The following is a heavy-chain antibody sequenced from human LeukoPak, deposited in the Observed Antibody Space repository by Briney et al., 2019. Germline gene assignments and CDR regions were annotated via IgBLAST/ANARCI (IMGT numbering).Heavy chain of an antibody. J-gene: IGHJ2*01. CDR3: ARGLYGDYEYFDL. CDR2: INYRGST. Sequence: SETLSLTCTVSGGSISSYYWSWIRQPPGKGLEWIGHINYRGSTNYNPSLKSRVTISVDTSKNQFSLKLSSVTAADTAVYNCARGLYGDYEYFDLWGRGTLVTVSS. CDR1: GGSISSYY. D-gene: IGHD4-17*01. V-gene: IGHV4-59*01.